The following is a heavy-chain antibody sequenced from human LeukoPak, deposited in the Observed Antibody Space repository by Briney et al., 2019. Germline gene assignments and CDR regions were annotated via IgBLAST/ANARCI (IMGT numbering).Heavy chain of an antibody. CDR3: ARDKLGPGYSMDV. D-gene: IGHD6-13*01. Sequence: PGRSLRLSCATSGFSFGAHGMHWVRRAPGKGLEWVAVIWYDGSNKYYADSVKGRFAISRDNSKSTLFLQMNSLRAENTAIYYCARDKLGPGYSMDVWGQGTTVTVSS. CDR2: IWYDGSNK. J-gene: IGHJ6*02. V-gene: IGHV3-33*01. CDR1: GFSFGAHG.